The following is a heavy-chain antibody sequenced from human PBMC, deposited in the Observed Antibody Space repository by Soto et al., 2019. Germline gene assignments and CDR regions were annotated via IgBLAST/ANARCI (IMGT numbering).Heavy chain of an antibody. CDR1: GDSISSSY. D-gene: IGHD3-3*01. CDR2: IDDTGST. V-gene: IGHV4-59*01. J-gene: IGHJ6*03. CDR3: ARGVLEWLLRDSYYYYMDV. Sequence: QVQLQESGPGLVKPSETLSLTCTVSGDSISSSYWNWIRQAPGKGLEWIGYIDDTGSTNYNPSLKSRVTLSVDPSNNQYSLKLSSVTAADTAVYYCARGVLEWLLRDSYYYYMDVWGQGTTVTVSS.